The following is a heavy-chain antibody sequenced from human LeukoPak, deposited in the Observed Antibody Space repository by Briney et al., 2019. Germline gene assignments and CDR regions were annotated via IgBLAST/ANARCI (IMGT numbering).Heavy chain of an antibody. Sequence: ASVKVSCKASGYTFTGYYMHWVLQAPGQGLEWMGWINPNSGGTNYAQKFQGRVTMTRDTSISTAYMELSRLRSDDTAVYYCARNYYDSSGYYTVDYWGQGTLVTVSS. CDR1: GYTFTGYY. D-gene: IGHD3-22*01. CDR3: ARNYYDSSGYYTVDY. V-gene: IGHV1-2*02. CDR2: INPNSGGT. J-gene: IGHJ4*02.